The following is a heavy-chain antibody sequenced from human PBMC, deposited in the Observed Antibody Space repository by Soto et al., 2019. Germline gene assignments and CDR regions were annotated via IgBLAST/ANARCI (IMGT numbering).Heavy chain of an antibody. J-gene: IGHJ4*02. V-gene: IGHV1-69*01. D-gene: IGHD6-13*01. Sequence: QVQLVQSGAEVKKPRSSVKVSCKASGGTFSSYRINWVRQAPGQGLEWVGGIVPIYRTADYAQKFQGRVTITADECARTSYMELRSLKAQDSAVYYCVRDSGAKLSSSWGQGTLVTVSS. CDR1: GGTFSSYR. CDR3: VRDSGAKLSSS. CDR2: IVPIYRTA.